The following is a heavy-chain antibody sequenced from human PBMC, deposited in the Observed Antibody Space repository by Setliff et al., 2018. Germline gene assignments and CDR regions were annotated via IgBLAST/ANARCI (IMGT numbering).Heavy chain of an antibody. J-gene: IGHJ4*02. CDR2: ISAYNGNT. V-gene: IGHV1-18*01. CDR3: ARAGNSYAQYYFDY. Sequence: ASVKVSCKASGYTFTSYGISWVRQAPGQGLERMGWISAYNGNTNYAQKLQGRVTMTTDTSTSTAYMELRSLRSDDTAVYYCARAGNSYAQYYFDYWGQGTLVTVSS. D-gene: IGHD5-18*01. CDR1: GYTFTSYG.